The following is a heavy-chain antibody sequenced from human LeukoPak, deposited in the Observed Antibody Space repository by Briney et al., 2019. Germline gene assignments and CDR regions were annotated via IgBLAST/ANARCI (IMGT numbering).Heavy chain of an antibody. Sequence: PSETLSLTCTVSGGSISSYYWSWIRQPPGKGLEWIGYIYYSGSTNYNPSLKSRVTISVDTSKNQFSLKLSSVTAADTAVYYCARDGWGGLRRRPFGIWGQGTMVTVSS. J-gene: IGHJ3*02. V-gene: IGHV4-59*01. CDR2: IYYSGST. CDR1: GGSISSYY. D-gene: IGHD6-19*01. CDR3: ARDGWGGLRRRPFGI.